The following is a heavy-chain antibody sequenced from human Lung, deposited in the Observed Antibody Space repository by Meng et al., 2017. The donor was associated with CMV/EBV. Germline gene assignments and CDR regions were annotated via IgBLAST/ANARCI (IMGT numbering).Heavy chain of an antibody. D-gene: IGHD3-10*01. CDR1: GFTFNSYA. J-gene: IGHJ4*02. V-gene: IGHV3-30*04. CDR2: ISYDGSNK. CDR3: AGSPSDINLWFVF. Sequence: GGSXRLXCAASGFTFNSYAMHWVRQAPGKGLEWVALISYDGSNKYYTDSVRGRFTISRDNSKNTLYLRMNRLRPEETAVSYCAGSPSDINLWFVFWGQGTLVTVSS.